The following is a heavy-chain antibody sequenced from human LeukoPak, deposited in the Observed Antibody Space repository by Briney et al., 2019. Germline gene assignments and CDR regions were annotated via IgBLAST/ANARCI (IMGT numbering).Heavy chain of an antibody. J-gene: IGHJ3*01. Sequence: SETLSLTCTVSGGSISSYYWSWIRQPPGKGLEWIGYIHYSGSTNYNPSLKSRATISLDTSKNQFSLKLSSVTAADTAVYYCARDRGIAARWDAFDFWGQGTMVTVFS. CDR3: ARDRGIAARWDAFDF. V-gene: IGHV4-59*01. CDR2: IHYSGST. CDR1: GGSISSYY. D-gene: IGHD6-6*01.